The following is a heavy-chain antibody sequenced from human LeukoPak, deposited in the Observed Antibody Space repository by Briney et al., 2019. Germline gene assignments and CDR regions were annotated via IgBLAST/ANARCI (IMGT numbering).Heavy chain of an antibody. V-gene: IGHV5-10-1*01. J-gene: IGHJ4*02. CDR1: GYSFTSYW. CDR2: IDPSDSYT. Sequence: GESLKISCKGSGYSFTSYWIGWVRQMPGKGLEWMGRIDPSDSYTNYSPSFQGHVTISADKSISTAYLQWSSLKASDTAMYYCARPGVVGATTEPPDYWGQGTLVTVSS. CDR3: ARPGVVGATTEPPDY. D-gene: IGHD1-26*01.